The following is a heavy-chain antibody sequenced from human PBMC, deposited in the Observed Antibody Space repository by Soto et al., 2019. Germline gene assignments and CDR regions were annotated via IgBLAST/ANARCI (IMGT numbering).Heavy chain of an antibody. D-gene: IGHD6-19*01. J-gene: IGHJ6*02. CDR3: ARGEAVAGPYYYYGMDV. Sequence: ASLNDPCMPSAYTFTAYYIHGARHGPGQGLEWMGWINPNSGGTNYAQKFQGWVTMTRETSISTADMELSRLRSDDTAVYYCARGEAVAGPYYYYGMDVWGQGTTVTVSS. CDR1: AYTFTAYY. CDR2: INPNSGGT. V-gene: IGHV1-2*04.